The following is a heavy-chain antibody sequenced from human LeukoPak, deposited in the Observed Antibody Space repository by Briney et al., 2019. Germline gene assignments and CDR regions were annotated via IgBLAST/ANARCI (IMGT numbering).Heavy chain of an antibody. CDR3: ARGRGRTNGAFDY. CDR1: GFTFSTYW. D-gene: IGHD3-16*01. Sequence: GGSLRLSCAASGFTFSTYWMSWVRQAPGKGLEWVANIQQDGSEKYYVDSVKGRFTISRDNAKNSLYLQMNSLRAEDTAVYYCARGRGRTNGAFDYWGQGTLVTVCS. J-gene: IGHJ4*02. V-gene: IGHV3-7*01. CDR2: IQQDGSEK.